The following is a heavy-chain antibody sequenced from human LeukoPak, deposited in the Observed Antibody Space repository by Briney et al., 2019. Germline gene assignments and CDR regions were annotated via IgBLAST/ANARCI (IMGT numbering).Heavy chain of an antibody. CDR2: INWNGGST. J-gene: IGHJ4*02. V-gene: IGHV3-20*04. CDR3: ARGGYYYDSSGYSLDY. Sequence: GSLRLSCAASGFTLDDYGMSWVRQAPGKGLEWVSGINWNGGSTGYADSVKGRFTISRDSAKNSLYLQMNSLRAEDTALYYCARGGYYYDSSGYSLDYWGQGTLVTVSS. D-gene: IGHD3-22*01. CDR1: GFTLDDYG.